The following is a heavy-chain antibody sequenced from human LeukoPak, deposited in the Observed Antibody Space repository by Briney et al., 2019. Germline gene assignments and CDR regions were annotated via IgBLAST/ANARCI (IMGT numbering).Heavy chain of an antibody. CDR2: INQDGGET. CDR1: GFTFSNYW. J-gene: IGHJ4*02. CDR3: ARAATTGTRDY. V-gene: IGHV3-7*01. D-gene: IGHD1-1*01. Sequence: PGGSLRLSCVASGFTFSNYWMSWVRQVPGKGLEWVANINQDGGETYYVDSVQGRFTISRDNAKNSLYLQMNSLRAEDTALYSCARAATTGTRDYWGQGTLLTVSS.